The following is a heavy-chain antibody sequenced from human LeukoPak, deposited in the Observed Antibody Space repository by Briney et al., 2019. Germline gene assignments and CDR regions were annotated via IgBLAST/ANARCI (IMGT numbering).Heavy chain of an antibody. D-gene: IGHD2-15*01. Sequence: GGSLRLSCAASGFTFSAYGMNWVRQAPGTGLEWLSFINGGSTTIHYADSVKGRFTTSRDNAKNSVHLQMNSLRAEDTAVYYCARDWGVVAATPPDYWGQGTLVTVSS. CDR1: GFTFSAYG. V-gene: IGHV3-48*01. J-gene: IGHJ4*02. CDR3: ARDWGVVAATPPDY. CDR2: INGGSTTI.